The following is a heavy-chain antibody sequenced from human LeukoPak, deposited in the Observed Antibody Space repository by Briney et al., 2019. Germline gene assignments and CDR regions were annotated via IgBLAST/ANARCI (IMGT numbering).Heavy chain of an antibody. CDR2: IYYSGST. D-gene: IGHD3-22*01. CDR1: SGSISSSSYY. Sequence: SETLSLTCTVSSGSISSSSYYWGWIRQPPGRGLEWIGSIYYSGSTYYNPSLKSRVTISVDTSKNQFSLKLSSVTAADTAVYYCASHDSRQSPDYWGQGTLVTVSS. V-gene: IGHV4-39*01. J-gene: IGHJ4*02. CDR3: ASHDSRQSPDY.